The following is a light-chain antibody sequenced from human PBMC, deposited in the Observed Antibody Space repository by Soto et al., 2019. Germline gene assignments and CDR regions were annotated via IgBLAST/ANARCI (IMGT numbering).Light chain of an antibody. J-gene: IGLJ2*01. CDR3: SSYAGSNNVV. V-gene: IGLV2-8*01. Sequence: QSALTQPPSASGSPGQSVTISCTGTSSDVGGYNYVSWYQQHPGKAPKLMIYGVSKRPSGVPDRFSGSKSGSTASLTVSGLQAEDEADYYCSSYAGSNNVVFGGGTKLTVL. CDR1: SSDVGGYNY. CDR2: GVS.